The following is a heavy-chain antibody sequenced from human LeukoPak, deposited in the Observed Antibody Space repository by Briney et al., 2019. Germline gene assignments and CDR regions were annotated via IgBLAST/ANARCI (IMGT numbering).Heavy chain of an antibody. D-gene: IGHD2-21*01. J-gene: IGHJ6*02. V-gene: IGHV4-30-4*01. CDR1: GGSISSGDYY. Sequence: PSQTLSLTCTVSGGSISSGDYYWSWIRQPPGKGLEWIGYIYYSGSTYYNPSLKSRVTISVDTSKNQFSLKLTSLTAADTAVYYCARRPTYYGMDVWGQGTTVTVSS. CDR3: ARRPTYYGMDV. CDR2: IYYSGST.